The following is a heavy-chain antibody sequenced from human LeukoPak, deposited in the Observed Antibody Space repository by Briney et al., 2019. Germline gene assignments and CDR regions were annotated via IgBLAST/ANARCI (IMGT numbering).Heavy chain of an antibody. CDR2: INPSGGST. CDR1: GYTFTSYY. D-gene: IGHD6-19*01. J-gene: IGHJ4*02. CDR3: ARDGPAGGYSSGWYGRRRFGY. V-gene: IGHV1-46*01. Sequence: ASVKVSCKASGYTFTSYYMHWVRQAPGQGLEWMGIINPSGGSTSYAQKFQGRVTMTRDTSTSTVYMELSSLGSEDTAVYYCARDGPAGGYSSGWYGRRRFGYWGQGTLVTVSS.